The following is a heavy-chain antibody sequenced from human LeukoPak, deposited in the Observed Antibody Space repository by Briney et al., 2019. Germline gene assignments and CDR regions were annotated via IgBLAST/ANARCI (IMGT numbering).Heavy chain of an antibody. CDR3: ARGGPLPDY. V-gene: IGHV3-30*04. D-gene: IGHD3-16*01. CDR1: GFTFSSYV. J-gene: IGHJ4*02. Sequence: GGSLRLSCAASGFTFSSYVMHWVRQAPGKGLEWVAVISYDGNNKYYADSVKGRFTISRDNSKNTLYLHMNSLRAEDTAVYYCARGGPLPDYWGQGTLVTVSS. CDR2: ISYDGNNK.